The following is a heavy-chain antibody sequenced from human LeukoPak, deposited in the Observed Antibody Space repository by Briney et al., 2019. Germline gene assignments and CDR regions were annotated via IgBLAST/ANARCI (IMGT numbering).Heavy chain of an antibody. Sequence: QPGGSLRLSCAASGFTLSSYGMHWVRQAPGKGLEWVAVISYDGSNKYYADSVKGRFTISRDNSKNTLYLQMNSLRAEDTAVYYCAKDNRQWLLPGYYFDYWGQGTLVTVSS. CDR1: GFTLSSYG. CDR2: ISYDGSNK. V-gene: IGHV3-30*18. D-gene: IGHD6-19*01. J-gene: IGHJ4*02. CDR3: AKDNRQWLLPGYYFDY.